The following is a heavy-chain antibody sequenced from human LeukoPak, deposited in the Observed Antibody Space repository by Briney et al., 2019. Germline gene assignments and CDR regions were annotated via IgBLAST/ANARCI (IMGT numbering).Heavy chain of an antibody. CDR2: ISLSGVT. CDR1: GGSISSTNW. D-gene: IGHD1-26*01. V-gene: IGHV4-4*02. Sequence: SETLSLTCGVSGGSISSTNWWSWVRQPPGQGLEWIGEISLSGVTNYNPSLKSRVTMSLDRSKNHLSLTLTSVTAADTAVYYCSRESGAFSPFGYWGQGTLVTVSS. J-gene: IGHJ4*02. CDR3: SRESGAFSPFGY.